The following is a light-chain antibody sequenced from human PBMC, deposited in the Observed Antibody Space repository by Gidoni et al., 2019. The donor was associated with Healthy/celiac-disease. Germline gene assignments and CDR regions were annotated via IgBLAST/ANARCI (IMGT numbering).Light chain of an antibody. J-gene: IGKJ4*01. CDR2: GAS. V-gene: IGKV3-20*01. CDR1: QSVSSSY. CDR3: QQYGSSPLT. Sequence: EIELTQSPGTLSLSPGERATLSCRASQSVSSSYLAWYQKKPGQAPRLLIYGASSRATGIPDRCSGSGSGTDFTLTISRLEPEDVAVYYCQQYGSSPLTFGGGTKVEIK.